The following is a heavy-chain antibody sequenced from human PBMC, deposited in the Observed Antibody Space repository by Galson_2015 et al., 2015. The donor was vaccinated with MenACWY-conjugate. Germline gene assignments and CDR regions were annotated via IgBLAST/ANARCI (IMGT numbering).Heavy chain of an antibody. J-gene: IGHJ4*02. CDR2: INTNTGNP. Sequence: SVKVSCKASGYTFTRSAINWVRQAPGQGLEWMGWINTNTGNPTYAQGFTGRFVFSLDISVSTAYLQINNLKASDTAMYYCARYGDFVRVHFDYWGQGTPVTVPS. CDR3: ARYGDFVRVHFDY. D-gene: IGHD4-17*01. V-gene: IGHV7-4-1*02. CDR1: GYTFTRSA.